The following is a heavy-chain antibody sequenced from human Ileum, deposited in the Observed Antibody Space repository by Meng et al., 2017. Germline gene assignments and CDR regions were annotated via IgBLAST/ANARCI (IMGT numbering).Heavy chain of an antibody. CDR3: TTFYAGY. V-gene: IGHV3-15*02. CDR2: IQSKADGGTT. J-gene: IGHJ4*02. D-gene: IGHD3-16*01. Sequence: VWLCVPGAACLRPGWSLGLSCAASGFTFSDRWMTWVRQAPGKGLGWVGHIQSKADGGTTDYAAPVKGRFTISRDDSKSTLYLQMNSLKTEDTAVYYCTTFYAGYWGQGTLVTVSS. CDR1: GFTFSDRW.